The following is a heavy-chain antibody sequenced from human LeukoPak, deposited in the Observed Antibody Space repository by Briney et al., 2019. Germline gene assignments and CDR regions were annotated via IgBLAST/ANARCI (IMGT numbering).Heavy chain of an antibody. Sequence: SETLSLTCTVSARSFSIFYWNWIRQPPGKGLEWIGYICYSGSINYNPSLTSRLTISVDTSKNQFSLSLNSVTAADTAIYYCARGFDSKSTYFDSWGQGTLVTVSS. V-gene: IGHV4-59*01. CDR1: ARSFSIFY. CDR2: ICYSGSI. CDR3: ARGFDSKSTYFDS. D-gene: IGHD5-12*01. J-gene: IGHJ4*02.